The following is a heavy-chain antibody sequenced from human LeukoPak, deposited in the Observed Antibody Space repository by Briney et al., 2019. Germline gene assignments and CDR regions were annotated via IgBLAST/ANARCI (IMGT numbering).Heavy chain of an antibody. V-gene: IGHV3-64*01. CDR1: GFTFSSYS. CDR3: ARDGGGSSGWFFGFDY. J-gene: IGHJ4*02. D-gene: IGHD6-19*01. Sequence: GGSLRLSCAASGFTFSSYSMNWVRQAPGKGLEFVSAIRSDGGSTYYAHSLKGRITISRDNSKNTLYLQMGSLTPEDMAVYYCARDGGGSSGWFFGFDYWGQGALVTVSS. CDR2: IRSDGGST.